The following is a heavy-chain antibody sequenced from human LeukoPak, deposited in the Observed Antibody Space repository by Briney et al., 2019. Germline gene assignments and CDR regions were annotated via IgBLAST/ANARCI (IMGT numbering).Heavy chain of an antibody. Sequence: PGGSLRLSCAASGFPLSSYPMSWVRQAPGKALEWVSAISGSGGSTYYADSVKGRFTISRDNSKNTLYLQMNSLRAEDTAVYYCAAGFFRGVTFDYWGQETLVTVSS. D-gene: IGHD3-10*01. CDR1: GFPLSSYP. CDR3: AAGFFRGVTFDY. CDR2: ISGSGGST. V-gene: IGHV3-23*01. J-gene: IGHJ4*02.